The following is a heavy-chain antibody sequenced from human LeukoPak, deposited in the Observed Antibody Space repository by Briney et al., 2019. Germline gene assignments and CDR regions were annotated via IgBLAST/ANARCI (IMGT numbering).Heavy chain of an antibody. D-gene: IGHD5-12*01. V-gene: IGHV1-18*01. J-gene: IGHJ5*02. CDR3: ARDGVGIVATIKGDSSGYYH. Sequence: ASVKVSCKASGYTFTSYGISWVRQAPGQGLEWMGWISAYNGNTNYAQKLQGRVTMTTDTSTSTAYMELRSLRSDDTAVYYCARDGVGIVATIKGDSSGYYHWGQGTLVTVSS. CDR1: GYTFTSYG. CDR2: ISAYNGNT.